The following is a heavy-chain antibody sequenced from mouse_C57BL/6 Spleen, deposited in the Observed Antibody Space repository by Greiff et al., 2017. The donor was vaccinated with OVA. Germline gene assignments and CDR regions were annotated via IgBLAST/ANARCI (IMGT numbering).Heavy chain of an antibody. D-gene: IGHD4-1*02. CDR3: ARSTGDWYFDV. V-gene: IGHV7-3*01. Sequence: DVTLVESGGGLVQPGGSLRLSCAASGFTFPDYYMSLVRPPPGTSLEWLGFIRNKANGYTTEYSASVKGRFTISRDNSQSILYLQMNALRAEDSATYYCARSTGDWYFDVWGTGTTVTVSS. CDR2: IRNKANGYTT. CDR1: GFTFPDYY. J-gene: IGHJ1*03.